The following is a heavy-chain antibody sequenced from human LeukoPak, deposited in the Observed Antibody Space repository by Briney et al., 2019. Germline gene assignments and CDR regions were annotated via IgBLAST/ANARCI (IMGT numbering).Heavy chain of an antibody. D-gene: IGHD1-26*01. CDR2: IYPGDSDT. CDR1: GYSFTSYW. Sequence: GESLKISCKGSGYSFTSYWIGWVRPMPGKGLEWMGIIYPGDSDTRYSPSFQGQVTISADKSISTAYLQWSSLKASDTAMYYCARHLGASRDAFDIWGQGTMVTVSS. CDR3: ARHLGASRDAFDI. V-gene: IGHV5-51*01. J-gene: IGHJ3*02.